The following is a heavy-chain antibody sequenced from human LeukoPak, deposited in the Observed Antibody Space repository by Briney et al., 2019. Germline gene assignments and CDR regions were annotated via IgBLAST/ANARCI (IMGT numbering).Heavy chain of an antibody. CDR1: GFTFSSYA. V-gene: IGHV3-23*01. Sequence: GGSLRLSCAASGFTFSSYAMSWVRQAPGKGLEWVSAISGSGGSTYYADSVKGRFTISRDNSKNTLYLQMNSLRAEDTAVYYYAKDHIYYGSGSDLDYWGQGTLVTVSS. CDR3: AKDHIYYGSGSDLDY. CDR2: ISGSGGST. D-gene: IGHD3-10*01. J-gene: IGHJ4*02.